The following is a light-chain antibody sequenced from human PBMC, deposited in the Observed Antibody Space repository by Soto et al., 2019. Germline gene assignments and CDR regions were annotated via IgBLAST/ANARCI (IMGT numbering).Light chain of an antibody. CDR1: QDITDY. CDR3: QQSEALVLS. J-gene: IGKJ4*01. Sequence: DIQMTQSPSSLSASVGDRVTISCQASQDITDYLNWYQQKPGKAPRLLIYDASNLETGVPSRFSGSGSGTDFTLTISSLQPEDIATYYCQQSEALVLSFGGGTKVDIK. CDR2: DAS. V-gene: IGKV1-33*01.